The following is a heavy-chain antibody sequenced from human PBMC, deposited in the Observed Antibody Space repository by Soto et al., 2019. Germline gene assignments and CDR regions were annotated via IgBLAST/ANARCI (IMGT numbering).Heavy chain of an antibody. V-gene: IGHV3-11*01. J-gene: IGHJ6*02. D-gene: IGHD3-10*01. Sequence: GGSLSLSCAASGFPSSDYYLSWIRQAPGKGLEWVSDISSSGGTIYYADSVRGRFTVSRDNAKNSLYLQMNRLRAEDTAVYYCLVRNMDVWGQGTTVTVSS. CDR3: LVRNMDV. CDR1: GFPSSDYY. CDR2: ISSSGGTI.